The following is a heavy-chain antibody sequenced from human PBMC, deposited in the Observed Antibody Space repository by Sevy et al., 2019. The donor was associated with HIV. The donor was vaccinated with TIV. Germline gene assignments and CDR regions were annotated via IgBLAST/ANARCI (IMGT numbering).Heavy chain of an antibody. CDR1: GGSISSSSYY. V-gene: IGHV4-39*01. D-gene: IGHD2-15*01. CDR2: IYYSWST. Sequence: SETLSLTCTVSGGSISSSSYYWGWIRQPPGKGLEWIGSIYYSWSTYYNPSLKSRVTISVDTSKNQFSLKLSSVTAADTAVYYCARGLLTRENWFDPWGQGTLVTVSS. CDR3: ARGLLTRENWFDP. J-gene: IGHJ5*02.